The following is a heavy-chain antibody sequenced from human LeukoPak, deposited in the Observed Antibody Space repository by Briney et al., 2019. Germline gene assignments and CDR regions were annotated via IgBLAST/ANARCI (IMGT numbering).Heavy chain of an antibody. V-gene: IGHV3-48*02. Sequence: GGSLRLSCAASGFTFSSYSMNWVRQAPGMGLEWVSHITASGTAMFYADSVKGRFTISRDNAKNSLYLQMNSLRDEDTAVYYCASSGSYRFDYWGQGTLVTVSS. CDR2: ITASGTAM. J-gene: IGHJ4*02. CDR3: ASSGSYRFDY. D-gene: IGHD1-26*01. CDR1: GFTFSSYS.